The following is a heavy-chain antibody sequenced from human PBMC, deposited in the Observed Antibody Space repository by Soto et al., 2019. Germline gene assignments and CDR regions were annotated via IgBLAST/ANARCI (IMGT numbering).Heavy chain of an antibody. CDR3: ARDHLSMAQSRWFDP. J-gene: IGHJ5*02. Sequence: PSETLSLTCAVSGYSISSGYYWGWIRQPPGKGLEWIGSIYHSGSTYYNPSLKSRATISVDTSKNQFSLKLSSVTAADTAVDYCARDHLSMAQSRWFDPCGQGTLVTVSS. CDR2: IYHSGST. CDR1: GYSISSGYY. D-gene: IGHD3-10*01. V-gene: IGHV4-38-2*02.